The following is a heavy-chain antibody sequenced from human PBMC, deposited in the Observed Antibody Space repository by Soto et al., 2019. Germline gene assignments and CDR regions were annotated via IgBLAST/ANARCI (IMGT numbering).Heavy chain of an antibody. J-gene: IGHJ3*02. CDR3: ARPRNPYYDSSGYAFDI. Sequence: SQTLSLTCTVSGGSISSYYWSWIRQPPGKGLEWIGYIYYSGSTTYNPSLKSRVTISVDTSKNQFSLKLSSVTAADTAVYYCARPRNPYYDSSGYAFDIWGQGTMVTVSS. CDR1: GGSISSYY. V-gene: IGHV4-59*08. CDR2: IYYSGST. D-gene: IGHD3-22*01.